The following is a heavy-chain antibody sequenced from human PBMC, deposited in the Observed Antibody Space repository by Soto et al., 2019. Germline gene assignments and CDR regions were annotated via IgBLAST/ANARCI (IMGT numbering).Heavy chain of an antibody. Sequence: QVQLVESGGGVVQPGRSLRLSCAASGFTFSSYAMHWVRQAPGKGLEWVAVISYDGSNKYYADSVKGRFTISRDNSKNTLYLQMNSLRAEDTAVYYCAREHRSGWDWGQGTLVTVSS. CDR3: AREHRSGWD. J-gene: IGHJ4*02. V-gene: IGHV3-30-3*01. CDR1: GFTFSSYA. D-gene: IGHD6-19*01. CDR2: ISYDGSNK.